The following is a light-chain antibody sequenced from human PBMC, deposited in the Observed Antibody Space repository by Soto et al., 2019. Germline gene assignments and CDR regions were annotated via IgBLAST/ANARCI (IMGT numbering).Light chain of an antibody. Sequence: QSVLTQPPSVSAAPGQKVTISCSGSSSNIGSYYVFWYQQLPGTAPKVLIYDNNKRPSGIPDRFSGSKSGTSATLGITGLQTGDEADYYCGTWDNSLSAGVVFGRGTQLTVL. J-gene: IGLJ7*01. CDR2: DNN. CDR3: GTWDNSLSAGVV. V-gene: IGLV1-51*01. CDR1: SSNIGSYY.